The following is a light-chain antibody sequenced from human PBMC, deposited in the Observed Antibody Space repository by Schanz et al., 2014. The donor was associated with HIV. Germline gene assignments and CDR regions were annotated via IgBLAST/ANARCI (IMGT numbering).Light chain of an antibody. CDR3: QLYNNWAPSWA. CDR1: QSVSSSY. J-gene: IGKJ1*01. Sequence: EIVMTQSPATLSVSPGERATLSCRASQSVSSSYLAWYQQKPGQAPRLLIYGASSRATGIPDRFSGSGSGTDFTLTISSLQSEDFAVYYWQLYNNWAPSWAFGQGTKVEIK. CDR2: GAS. V-gene: IGKV3D-15*01.